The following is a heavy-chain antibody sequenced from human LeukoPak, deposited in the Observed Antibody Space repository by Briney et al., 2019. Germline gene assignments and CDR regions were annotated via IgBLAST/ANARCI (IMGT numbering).Heavy chain of an antibody. CDR2: IYYSGST. CDR1: GGSISNFY. V-gene: IGHV4-59*01. J-gene: IGHJ4*02. Sequence: SETLSLTCTVSGGSISNFYWNWIRQPPGKGLEWIGYIYYSGSTSYNPSLKSRVTISVDTSKNQFSLKLSSVTAADTAVYYCARETNTAMAIDYWGQGTLVTVSS. CDR3: ARETNTAMAIDY. D-gene: IGHD5-18*01.